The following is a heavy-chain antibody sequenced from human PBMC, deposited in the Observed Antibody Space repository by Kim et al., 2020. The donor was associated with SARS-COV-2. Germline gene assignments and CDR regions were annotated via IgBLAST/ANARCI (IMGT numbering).Heavy chain of an antibody. CDR1: GVTFSDYY. Sequence: GGSLRLSCEASGVTFSDYYMSWIRQAPGKGLEWVSFVSTSGDVIYYADSVKGRFSVSRDNTKDSLVLQMNSLRAEETAVYYCASYCSSASCFVFDIWGQGTAVIVSS. V-gene: IGHV3-11*01. CDR3: ASYCSSASCFVFDI. J-gene: IGHJ3*02. D-gene: IGHD2-15*01. CDR2: VSTSGDVI.